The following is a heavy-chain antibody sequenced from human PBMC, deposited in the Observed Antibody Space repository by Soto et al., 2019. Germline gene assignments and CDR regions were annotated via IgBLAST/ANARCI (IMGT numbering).Heavy chain of an antibody. CDR2: ISYDGSNK. J-gene: IGHJ4*02. CDR1: GFTFSSYA. D-gene: IGHD6-13*01. CDR3: ARFLSLGEQQLVQGHFDY. Sequence: GGSLRLSCAASGFTFSSYAMHWVRQAPGKGLEWVAVISYDGSNKYYADSVKGRFTISRDNSKNTLYLQMNSLRAEDTAVYYCARFLSLGEQQLVQGHFDYWGQGTLVTVSS. V-gene: IGHV3-30-3*01.